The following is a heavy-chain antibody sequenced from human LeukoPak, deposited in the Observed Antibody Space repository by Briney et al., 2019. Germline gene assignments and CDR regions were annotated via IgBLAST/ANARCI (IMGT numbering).Heavy chain of an antibody. CDR2: IYYSGST. CDR3: ARLGRRGYGAKGAFDI. V-gene: IGHV4-39*01. Sequence: PSETLSLTCTVSGGSISSSSYYWGWIRQPPGKGLEWTGSIYYSGSTYYNPSLKSRVTISVDTSKNQFSLKLSSVTAADTAVYYCARLGRRGYGAKGAFDIWGQGTMVTVSS. D-gene: IGHD4-17*01. CDR1: GGSISSSSYY. J-gene: IGHJ3*02.